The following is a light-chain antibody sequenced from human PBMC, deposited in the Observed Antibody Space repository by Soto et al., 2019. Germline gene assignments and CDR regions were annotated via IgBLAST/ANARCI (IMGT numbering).Light chain of an antibody. J-gene: IGLJ1*01. Sequence: QSATPQPAFVCWFPGHAITIACTGSSSDVGGYDYDSWYQLHPGKAPKLMVFEVSNRTSGVSYRFSGSKSGNTASLIISGLQAEEEADYFCSSYSISNDYLFGTGTNVTVL. CDR1: SSDVGGYDY. CDR3: SSYSISNDYL. CDR2: EVS. V-gene: IGLV2-14*01.